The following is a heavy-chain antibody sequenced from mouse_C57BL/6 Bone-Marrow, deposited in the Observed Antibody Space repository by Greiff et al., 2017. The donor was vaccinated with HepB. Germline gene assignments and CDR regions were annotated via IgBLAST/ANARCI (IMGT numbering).Heavy chain of an antibody. CDR3: AREGYDYDYFDY. J-gene: IGHJ2*01. V-gene: IGHV1-81*01. D-gene: IGHD2-4*01. CDR2: IYPRSGNT. Sequence: VQRVESGAELARPGASVKLSCKASGYTFTSYGISWVKQRTGQGLEWIGEIYPRSGNTYYNEKFKGKATLTADKSSSTAYMELRSLTSEDSAVYFCAREGYDYDYFDYWGQGTTLTVSS. CDR1: GYTFTSYG.